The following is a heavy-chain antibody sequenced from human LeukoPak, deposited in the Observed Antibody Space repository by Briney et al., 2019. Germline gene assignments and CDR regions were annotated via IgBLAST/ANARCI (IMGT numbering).Heavy chain of an antibody. J-gene: IGHJ4*02. CDR2: ISDRGTGI. Sequence: PGGSLTLSCVGSGFTFRIYEFKCVRQAPGKGLEWVSYISDRGTGIYYADSLKGRFTISRDHAMNSVYLQMNSLRDEETGVYHCTRETLNCGGDWYDYWGQGTLVTVSS. D-gene: IGHD2-21*02. CDR3: TRETLNCGGDWYDY. V-gene: IGHV3-48*03. CDR1: GFTFRIYE.